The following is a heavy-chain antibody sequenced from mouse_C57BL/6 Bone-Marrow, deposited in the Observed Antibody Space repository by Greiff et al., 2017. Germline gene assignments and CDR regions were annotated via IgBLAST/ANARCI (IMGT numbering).Heavy chain of an antibody. CDR2: IYPGDGVT. CDR3: ARGTITTSIDD. V-gene: IGHV1-82*01. Sequence: VKLVESGPELVKPGASVKISCKASGYAFSSSWMNWVRQRPGKGLEWIGRIYPGDGVTKYNGKFKGKATLTADKSSSTAYMHLSSLTSEDSAVYFCARGTITTSIDDWGQGPSVTVSS. CDR1: GYAFSSSW. D-gene: IGHD1-1*01. J-gene: IGHJ4*01.